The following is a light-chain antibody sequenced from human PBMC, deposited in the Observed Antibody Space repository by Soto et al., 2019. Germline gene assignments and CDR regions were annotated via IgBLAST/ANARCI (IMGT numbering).Light chain of an antibody. J-gene: IGKJ4*01. V-gene: IGKV3-11*01. CDR1: QSVSSH. CDR3: QQRSNWPLT. CDR2: DAS. Sequence: EIVLTQSPATLSLSPGERAALSCRASQSVSSHLAWYQQKPGQAPRLLIYDASNRATGIPARFSGSGSGTDFTLISSSLEPEDLAVYYCQQRSNWPLTFGGGPKVEIK.